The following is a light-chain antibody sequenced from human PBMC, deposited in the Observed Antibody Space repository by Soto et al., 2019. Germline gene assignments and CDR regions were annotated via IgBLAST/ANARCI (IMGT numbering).Light chain of an antibody. CDR1: QSIKSW. J-gene: IGKJ1*01. CDR2: EAS. V-gene: IGKV1-5*03. CDR3: QQYNTYSWT. Sequence: DIQMTQSPSTLSASVVDRVTITCLASQSIKSWLAWYQQKPGKAPKLLIYEASSLESGVPSRFGGSGSGTEFTLTISSLQPDDFATYYCQQYNTYSWTCGQGTKGDIK.